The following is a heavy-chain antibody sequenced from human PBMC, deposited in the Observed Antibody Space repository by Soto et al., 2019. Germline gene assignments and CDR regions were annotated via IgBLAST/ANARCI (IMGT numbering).Heavy chain of an antibody. CDR2: MSYDGSNE. J-gene: IGHJ4*02. CDR1: GFTFSHYA. D-gene: IGHD4-17*01. V-gene: IGHV3-30*18. Sequence: QVQLVESGGGVVQPGRSLRLSCAASGFTFSHYAMHWVRQAPGKGLEWVALMSYDGSNEYYADSVKDRFTISRDNSKNTLYLQMNSLRAEDTAVYYCAKYGSHNFDYWGQGTLVTVSS. CDR3: AKYGSHNFDY.